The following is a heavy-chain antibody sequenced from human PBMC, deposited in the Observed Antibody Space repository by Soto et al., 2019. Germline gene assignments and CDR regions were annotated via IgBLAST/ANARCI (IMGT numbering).Heavy chain of an antibody. J-gene: IGHJ6*02. D-gene: IGHD2-15*01. V-gene: IGHV3-33*01. CDR3: AIEVPWSIYVYSLDV. Sequence: QVQLEESGGGVVQPGRSLRLSCAASGFTFSSSVMHWVRQAPGRGLEWVAVIWSDGSKKYYADSVTGRFAISRDNSINPLYLQMRRLTAEDTAVYYCAIEVPWSIYVYSLDVWCQGATVTVPS. CDR2: IWSDGSKK. CDR1: GFTFSSSV.